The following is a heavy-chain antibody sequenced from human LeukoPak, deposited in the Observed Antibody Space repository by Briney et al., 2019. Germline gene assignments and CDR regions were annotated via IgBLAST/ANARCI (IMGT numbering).Heavy chain of an antibody. J-gene: IGHJ1*01. CDR1: GDSVSRSDSY. CDR2: IYYSGRT. V-gene: IGHV4-39*01. Sequence: SETLSLTCSVSGDSVSRSDSYWDWIRQPPGKGLEWIGTIYYSGRTYYSPSLKSRVTMSVDPSNNQFSLTLRPVAAADTAVYYCARRRYYDGSGYLEWGQGTLLSVSS. D-gene: IGHD3-22*01. CDR3: ARRRYYDGSGYLE.